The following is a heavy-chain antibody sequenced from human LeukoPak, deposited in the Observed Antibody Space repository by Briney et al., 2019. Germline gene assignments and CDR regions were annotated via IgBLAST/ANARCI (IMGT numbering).Heavy chain of an antibody. CDR2: ISSNGGST. Sequence: GGSLRLSCSASGFTFSSYAMHWVRQAPGKGLEYVSAISSNGGSTYYADSVKGRFTISRDNSKNTLYLQMSSLRAEDTAVYYCVKFMVGATYSYYYGMDVWGQGTTVTVSS. J-gene: IGHJ6*02. CDR1: GFTFSSYA. CDR3: VKFMVGATYSYYYGMDV. V-gene: IGHV3-64D*09. D-gene: IGHD1-26*01.